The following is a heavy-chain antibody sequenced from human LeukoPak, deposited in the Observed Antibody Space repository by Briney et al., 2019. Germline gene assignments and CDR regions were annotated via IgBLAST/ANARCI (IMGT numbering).Heavy chain of an antibody. D-gene: IGHD2-2*02. V-gene: IGHV3-23*01. Sequence: GGSLRLSCAASGFTFSSYAMSWVRQAPGKGLEWVSAISGSGGSTYYADSVKGRFTISRDNSKNTLYLQMNSLRAEDTAVYYCAKDPGYCSSTSCYTGDYYFDYWGQGTLVTVSS. CDR1: GFTFSSYA. CDR3: AKDPGYCSSTSCYTGDYYFDY. J-gene: IGHJ4*02. CDR2: ISGSGGST.